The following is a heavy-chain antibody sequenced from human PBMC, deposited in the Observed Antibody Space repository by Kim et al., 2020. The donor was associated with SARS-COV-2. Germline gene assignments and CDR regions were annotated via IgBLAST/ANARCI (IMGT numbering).Heavy chain of an antibody. Sequence: GGSLRLSCAASGFTFSDYYMSWIRQAPGKGLEWVSYISSSGSTIYYADSVKGRFTISRDNAKNSLYLQMNSLRAEDTAVYYCERDLYPIAVAGTNYYYCYCMDFWGLGTTVTVSS. CDR1: GFTFSDYY. CDR3: ERDLYPIAVAGTNYYYCYCMDF. J-gene: IGHJ6*01. D-gene: IGHD6-19*01. CDR2: ISSSGSTI. V-gene: IGHV3-11*04.